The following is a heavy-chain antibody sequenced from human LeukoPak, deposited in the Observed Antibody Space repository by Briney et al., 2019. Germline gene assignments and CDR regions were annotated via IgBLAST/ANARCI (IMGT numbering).Heavy chain of an antibody. CDR3: AKDRTGRKAAGTDFDY. Sequence: GGSLRLSCAASGFTFSSYAMSWVRQAPGKGLEWVSAISGSGGSTYYADSVKGRFTISRDNSKNTLYLQMNSLRAEDTAVYYCAKDRTGRKAAGTDFDYWGQGTLVTVSS. D-gene: IGHD6-13*01. CDR1: GFTFSSYA. V-gene: IGHV3-23*01. CDR2: ISGSGGST. J-gene: IGHJ4*02.